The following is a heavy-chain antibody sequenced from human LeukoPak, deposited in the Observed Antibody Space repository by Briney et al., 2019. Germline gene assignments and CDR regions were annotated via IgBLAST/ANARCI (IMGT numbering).Heavy chain of an antibody. J-gene: IGHJ6*02. CDR2: TSYDGRLK. Sequence: PGGSLRLSCAVSGFTFSTHAMHWVRQAPGKGLEWVTVTSYDGRLKYYADSVKGRFTISIDSSKNTLLLQMTSLRPEDTAVYFCARDSVSSWDMDVSGQGTTVTVSS. CDR1: GFTFSTHA. V-gene: IGHV3-30*04. CDR3: ARDSVSSWDMDV. D-gene: IGHD6-13*01.